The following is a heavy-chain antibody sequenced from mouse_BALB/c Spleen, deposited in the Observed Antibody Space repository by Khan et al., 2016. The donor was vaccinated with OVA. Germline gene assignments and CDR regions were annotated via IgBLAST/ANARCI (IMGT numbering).Heavy chain of an antibody. V-gene: IGHV5-6-3*01. CDR2: INSNGGTS. CDR3: ARIYYRYDEGYWYCDV. J-gene: IGHJ1*01. CDR1: GFTFSGYG. Sequence: EMELVESGGGLVQPGGSLKLSCAASGFTFSGYGLSWVRQTPDKRLELVANINSNGGTSYYPDSVKGRFTIYRDNAKNTLHLQLRSLKYEATAMCYCARIYYRYDEGYWYCDVWGAGTTVTVSS. D-gene: IGHD2-14*01.